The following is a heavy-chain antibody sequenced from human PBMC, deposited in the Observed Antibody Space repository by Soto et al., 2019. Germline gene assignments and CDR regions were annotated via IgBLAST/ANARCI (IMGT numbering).Heavy chain of an antibody. CDR1: GDSIIRSF. V-gene: IGHV4-59*01. D-gene: IGHD3-10*01. CDR3: VRGAGDVSGPDTFDF. CDR2: ISDSGIT. Sequence: QVQLQESGPGLVKPSETLSLTCVVSGDSIIRSFWGWIRQPPGRGLEWIAYISDSGITFSNPSLKSRISMSVDTSKNEFSLTLTAMTAADTAIEYCVRGAGDVSGPDTFDFWGQGTLVTVSS. J-gene: IGHJ3*01.